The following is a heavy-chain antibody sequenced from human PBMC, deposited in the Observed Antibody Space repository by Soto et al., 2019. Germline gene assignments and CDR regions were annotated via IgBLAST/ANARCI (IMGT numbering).Heavy chain of an antibody. CDR3: ARGYCSGGSCYSALYFDY. CDR2: IYYSGST. V-gene: IGHV4-59*01. CDR1: GGSISSYY. Sequence: SETLSLTCTVSGGSISSYYWSWIRQPPGKGLEWIGYIYYSGSTNYNPSLKSRVTISVDTSKNQFSLKLSSVTAADTAVYYCARGYCSGGSCYSALYFDYWGQGTLVTVSS. J-gene: IGHJ4*02. D-gene: IGHD2-15*01.